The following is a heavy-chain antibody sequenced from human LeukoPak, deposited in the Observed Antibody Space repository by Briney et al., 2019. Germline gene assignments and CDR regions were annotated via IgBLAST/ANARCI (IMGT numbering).Heavy chain of an antibody. D-gene: IGHD5-18*01. CDR2: IYTSGST. J-gene: IGHJ6*03. V-gene: IGHV4-4*07. CDR3: ARAPPQDTAMVRPYYYYYMDV. CDR1: GGSISSYY. Sequence: PSETLSLTCTVSGGSISSYYWSWIRQPAGKGLEWIGRIYTSGSTNYNPSLKRRVTMSVDTSKNQFSLKLSSVTAADTAVYYCARAPPQDTAMVRPYYYYYMDVWGKGTTVTISS.